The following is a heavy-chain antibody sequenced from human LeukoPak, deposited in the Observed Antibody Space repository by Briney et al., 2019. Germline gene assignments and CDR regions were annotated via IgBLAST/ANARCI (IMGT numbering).Heavy chain of an antibody. J-gene: IGHJ6*03. D-gene: IGHD3-9*01. V-gene: IGHV4-39*01. CDR3: ARPYSDILTAGYYYYYMDV. Sequence: SETLSLNCTVSGGSISSSSYYWGWIRQPPGKGLEWIGSIYYSGSTYYNPSLKSRVTISVDTSKNQFSLKLSSVTVADTGVYYCARPYSDILTAGYYYYYMDVRGKGTTVTVSS. CDR2: IYYSGST. CDR1: GGSISSSSYY.